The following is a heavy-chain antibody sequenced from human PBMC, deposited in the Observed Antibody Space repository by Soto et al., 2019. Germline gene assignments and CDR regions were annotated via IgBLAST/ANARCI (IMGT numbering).Heavy chain of an antibody. CDR3: ARSWDATGTPFDH. CDR2: IWYDGSNK. CDR1: GFTFSSYG. V-gene: IGHV3-33*01. Sequence: QVQLVESGGGVVQPGRSLRLSCAASGFTFSSYGMHWVRQAPGKGLEWVAVIWYDGSNKYYADSVKGRFTISRDNSKNTLYLQMNSLRAEDTAVYYCARSWDATGTPFDHWGQGTLVTVSS. J-gene: IGHJ4*02. D-gene: IGHD1-26*01.